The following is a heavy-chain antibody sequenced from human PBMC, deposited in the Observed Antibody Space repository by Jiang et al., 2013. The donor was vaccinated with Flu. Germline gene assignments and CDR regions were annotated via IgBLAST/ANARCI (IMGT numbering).Heavy chain of an antibody. CDR2: IIPILGIA. V-gene: IGHV1-69*04. Sequence: SGAEVKKPGSSVKVSCKASGGTFSSYTISWVRQAPGQGLEWMGRIIPILGIANYAQKFQGRVTITADKSTSTAYMELSSLRSEDTAVYYCARGSDGPSHYYFDYWGQGTLVTVSS. D-gene: IGHD3-16*01. CDR1: GGTFSSYT. J-gene: IGHJ4*02. CDR3: ARGSDGPSHYYFDY.